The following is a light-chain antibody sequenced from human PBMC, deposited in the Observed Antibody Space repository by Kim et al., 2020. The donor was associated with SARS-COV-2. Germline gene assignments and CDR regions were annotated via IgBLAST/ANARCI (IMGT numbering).Light chain of an antibody. Sequence: GQSVTISCTGTNNDVGGYDYVSWYQYHPGKAPKLIIYDVIKRPSGVPDRFSASKSGSTASLTISGLQAEDEADYLCCSYAGRYSFVFGFGTKVTVL. CDR3: CSYAGRYSFV. CDR2: DVI. J-gene: IGLJ1*01. CDR1: NNDVGGYDY. V-gene: IGLV2-11*01.